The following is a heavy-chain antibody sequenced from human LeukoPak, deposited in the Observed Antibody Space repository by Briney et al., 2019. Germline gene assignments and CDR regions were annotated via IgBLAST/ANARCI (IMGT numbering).Heavy chain of an antibody. CDR3: AKPRARIVGATTLYFQH. CDR1: GFTFSSYA. J-gene: IGHJ1*01. D-gene: IGHD1-26*01. V-gene: IGHV3-23*01. Sequence: PGGSLRLSCAASGFTFSSYAMSWVRQAPGKGLEWVSAISGSGGSTYYADSVKGRFTISRDNSKNTLYLQMNSLRAEDTAVYYCAKPRARIVGATTLYFQHWGQGTLVTVSS. CDR2: ISGSGGST.